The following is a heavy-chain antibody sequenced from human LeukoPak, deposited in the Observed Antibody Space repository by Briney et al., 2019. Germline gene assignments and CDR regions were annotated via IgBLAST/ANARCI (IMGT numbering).Heavy chain of an antibody. CDR1: CGSISSGSYY. CDR2: IYTSGST. J-gene: IGHJ4*02. Sequence: SETLSLTCTVSCGSISSGSYYWSWIRQPAGKGLEWIGRIYTSGSTNYNPSLKSRVTISVDTSKNQFSLKLSSVTAADTAVYYCASRKLGNDYWGQGTLVTVSS. CDR3: ASRKLGNDY. V-gene: IGHV4-61*02. D-gene: IGHD7-27*01.